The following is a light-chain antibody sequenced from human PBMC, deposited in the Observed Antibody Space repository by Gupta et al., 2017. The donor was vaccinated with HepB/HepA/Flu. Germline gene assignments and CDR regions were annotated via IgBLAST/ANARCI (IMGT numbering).Light chain of an antibody. CDR3: QQYDNLPRS. J-gene: IGKJ2*03. CDR1: QDISNY. V-gene: IGKV1-33*01. Sequence: DIQMTQSPSSLSASVGDRVTITCQASQDISNYLKWYQQKPGKAPKLLIYYASNLETGVPSRFSGSGSGTDFTFTISSLQPEDIATYYCQQYDNLPRSFGQGTKLEIK. CDR2: YAS.